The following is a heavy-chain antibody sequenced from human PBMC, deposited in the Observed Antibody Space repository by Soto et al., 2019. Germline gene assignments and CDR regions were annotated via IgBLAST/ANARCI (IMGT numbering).Heavy chain of an antibody. V-gene: IGHV2-26*01. Sequence: QVTLKESGPVLVKPTETLTLTCTVSGFSLSNARMGVSWIRQPPGKALEWLAHIFSNDEKSYSTSLKSRLTISKDTSESQVVLTMTNMDPVDTATYYCARIFVVVPAATYYYYYMDVWGKGTTVTVSS. CDR1: GFSLSNARMG. D-gene: IGHD2-2*01. CDR2: IFSNDEK. J-gene: IGHJ6*03. CDR3: ARIFVVVPAATYYYYYMDV.